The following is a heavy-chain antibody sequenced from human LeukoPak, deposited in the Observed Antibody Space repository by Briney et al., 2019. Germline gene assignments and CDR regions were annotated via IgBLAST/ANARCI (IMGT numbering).Heavy chain of an antibody. V-gene: IGHV4-38-2*02. Sequence: PSETLSLTCGVSGYSISSGYQWAWIRQSPGKGLEWIVSIYHSGSAHYNPSLKSRVTISVETSKNQFSLNMYSVTAADTAVYYCARDPRWLTPDCTSTSCYENYFAPWGQGTLVTVSS. D-gene: IGHD2-2*01. CDR2: IYHSGSA. CDR3: ARDPRWLTPDCTSTSCYENYFAP. J-gene: IGHJ5*02. CDR1: GYSISSGYQ.